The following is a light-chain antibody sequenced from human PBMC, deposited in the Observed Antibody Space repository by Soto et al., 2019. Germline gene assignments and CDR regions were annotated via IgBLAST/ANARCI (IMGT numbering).Light chain of an antibody. Sequence: EIVMTQSPATLSVSPGERATLSCRASQSVSSNLAWYQQKPGQAPRLLIYGASTRATGIPATFSGSGSGTEFTLTISSLQSEDFAVYYCQHYNNWPPWTFGQGTKVDIK. CDR2: GAS. V-gene: IGKV3-15*01. J-gene: IGKJ1*01. CDR1: QSVSSN. CDR3: QHYNNWPPWT.